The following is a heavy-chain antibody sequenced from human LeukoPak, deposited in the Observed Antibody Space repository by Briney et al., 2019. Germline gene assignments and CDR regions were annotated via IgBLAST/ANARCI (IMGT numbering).Heavy chain of an antibody. CDR3: AREVISSALFDY. J-gene: IGHJ4*02. D-gene: IGHD3-22*01. V-gene: IGHV4-38-2*02. CDR1: GYSISSGYY. Sequence: PSETLSLTCTVSGYSISSGYYWGWIRQPPGKGLEWIGSIYHSGSTYYNPSLKSRVTISVDTSKNQFSLKLSSVTAADAAVYYCAREVISSALFDYWGQGTLVTVSS. CDR2: IYHSGST.